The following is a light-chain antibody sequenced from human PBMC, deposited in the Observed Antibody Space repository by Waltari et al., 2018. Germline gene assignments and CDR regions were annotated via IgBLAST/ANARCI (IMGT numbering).Light chain of an antibody. CDR1: SSDVGGYNY. CDR3: SSYTSSSTV. Sequence: QSALPQPASVSGSPEQSITISCTGTSSDVGGYNYVSWYQQHPGKAPKLMIYEVSNRPSGVSNRFSGSKSGNTASLTISGLQAEDEADYYCSSYTSSSTVFGGGTKLTVL. CDR2: EVS. J-gene: IGLJ2*01. V-gene: IGLV2-14*01.